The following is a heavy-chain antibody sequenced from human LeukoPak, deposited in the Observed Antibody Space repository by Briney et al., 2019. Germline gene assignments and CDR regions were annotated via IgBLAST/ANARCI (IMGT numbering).Heavy chain of an antibody. V-gene: IGHV3-7*01. CDR3: AREKEGYCSRTSCYLDYYYYYMDV. CDR2: IKQDGSEK. CDR1: GFTFSRYW. Sequence: GGSLRLSCAATGFTFSRYWMTWVRQAPGKGLEWVANIKQDGSEKYYVDSVKGRFTISRDNAKNSLYLQMNSLRAEDTAVYYCAREKEGYCSRTSCYLDYYYYYMDVWGKGTTVTISS. J-gene: IGHJ6*03. D-gene: IGHD2-2*01.